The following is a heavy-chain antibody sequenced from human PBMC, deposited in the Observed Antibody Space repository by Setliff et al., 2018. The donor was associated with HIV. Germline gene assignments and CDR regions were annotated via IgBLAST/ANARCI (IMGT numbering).Heavy chain of an antibody. D-gene: IGHD1-26*01. Sequence: GGSLRLSCAASGFTFSDYYVSWIRQAPGKGLEWVSSITTSGGAIYYADSVKGRFTISRDNAKNSLYLQMNSLRAEDTAVYYCARDRYGGSYFVYYDLWGRGTLVTVSS. CDR1: GFTFSDYY. CDR3: ARDRYGGSYFVYYDL. J-gene: IGHJ2*01. V-gene: IGHV3-11*04. CDR2: ITTSGGAI.